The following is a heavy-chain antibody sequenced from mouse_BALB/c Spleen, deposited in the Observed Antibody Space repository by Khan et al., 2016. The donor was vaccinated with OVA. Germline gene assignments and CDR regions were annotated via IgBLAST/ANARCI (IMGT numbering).Heavy chain of an antibody. CDR3: ARNFYYGTVDYAMDD. D-gene: IGHD2-1*01. CDR1: GYTFTEYA. Sequence: QVQLQQPGPELVRPGVSVKISCKGSGYTFTEYAMYWVKQSHAKTLEWIGVISPYSGNTNYNQKFKGKATMTVDKSSSTAYLELARLTSEDSAIYYCARNFYYGTVDYAMDDWGQGTSVTVSS. CDR2: ISPYSGNT. J-gene: IGHJ4*01. V-gene: IGHV1S137*01.